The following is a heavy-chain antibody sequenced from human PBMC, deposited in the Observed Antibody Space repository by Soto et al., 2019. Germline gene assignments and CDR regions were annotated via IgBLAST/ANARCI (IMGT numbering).Heavy chain of an antibody. J-gene: IGHJ4*02. CDR2: ISDSGGST. Sequence: GGSLRLSCAASGFTFSSFGMNWVRPAPGKGLEWVSLISDSGGSTYHADSVKGRFTISRDNSKNTLYLQMNSLRAEDTAVYYCAKAATITTLYNFDFWGQGTLVTVSS. D-gene: IGHD4-4*01. CDR3: AKAATITTLYNFDF. CDR1: GFTFSSFG. V-gene: IGHV3-23*01.